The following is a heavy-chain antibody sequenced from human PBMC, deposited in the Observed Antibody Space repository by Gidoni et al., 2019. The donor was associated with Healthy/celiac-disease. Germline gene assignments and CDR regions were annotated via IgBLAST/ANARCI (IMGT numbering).Heavy chain of an antibody. CDR1: GGTFSSYA. CDR2: IIPIFGTA. Sequence: QVQLVQSGAEVKKPGSSVKVSCKASGGTFSSYAISWVRQAPGQGLEWMGGIIPIFGTANYAQKFQGRVTITADESTSTAYMELSSLRSEDTAVYYCARTSTVDTAMVKGSSSWVYYYYGMDVWGQGTTVTVSS. V-gene: IGHV1-69*01. J-gene: IGHJ6*02. CDR3: ARTSTVDTAMVKGSSSWVYYYYGMDV. D-gene: IGHD5-18*01.